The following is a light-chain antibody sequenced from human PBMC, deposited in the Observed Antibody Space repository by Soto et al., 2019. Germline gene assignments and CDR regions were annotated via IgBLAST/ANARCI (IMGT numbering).Light chain of an antibody. Sequence: EIVLTQSPATLSLSPWERATLSCSASHSVNSYLAWYQQKPGQAARILIYDASNRATGIPARFSGSGSGTAFTLTLSSLEPVDFAVYYCQQRSNWPLFTFGPGTKVPIK. CDR3: QQRSNWPLFT. J-gene: IGKJ3*01. CDR2: DAS. V-gene: IGKV3-11*01. CDR1: HSVNSY.